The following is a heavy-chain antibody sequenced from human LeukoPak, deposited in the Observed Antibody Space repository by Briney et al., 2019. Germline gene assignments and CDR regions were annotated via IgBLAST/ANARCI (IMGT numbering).Heavy chain of an antibody. CDR3: AKDAGGSWDYYYGMDV. J-gene: IGHJ6*02. CDR1: GFTFSSYG. V-gene: IGHV3-30*18. CDR2: ISYDGSNK. D-gene: IGHD1-14*01. Sequence: GGSLRLSCAASGFTFSSYGMHWVRQAPGKGLEWVAVISYDGSNKYNADSVKGRFTISRDNSKNTLYLQMNSLRAEDTAVYYCAKDAGGSWDYYYGMDVWGQGTTVTVSS.